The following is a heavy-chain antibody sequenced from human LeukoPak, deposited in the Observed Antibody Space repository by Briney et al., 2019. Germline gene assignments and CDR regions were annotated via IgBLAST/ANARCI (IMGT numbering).Heavy chain of an antibody. V-gene: IGHV3-9*01. D-gene: IGHD6-19*01. J-gene: IGHJ4*02. CDR3: ATDIMRTYSSGHFDY. Sequence: PGRSLRLSCAASGFTFDDYAMHRVRQAPGKGLEWVSGISWNSGSIGYADSVKGRFTISRDNAKNSLYLQMNSLRAEDTALYYCATDIMRTYSSGHFDYWGQGTLVTVSS. CDR2: ISWNSGSI. CDR1: GFTFDDYA.